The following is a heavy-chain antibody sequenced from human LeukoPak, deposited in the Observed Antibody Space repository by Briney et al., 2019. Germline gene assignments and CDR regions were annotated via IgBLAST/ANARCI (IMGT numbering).Heavy chain of an antibody. CDR3: ARHHDYGDYGCFDY. V-gene: IGHV5-51*01. D-gene: IGHD4-17*01. J-gene: IGHJ4*02. Sequence: GESLKISCKGSGYSFTSYWIGWVRPMPGKGLEWMGIINPGDSDTRYSPSFQGQVTISADKSIRTAYLQWSSLKASDTAIYYCARHHDYGDYGCFDYWGQGTLVTVSS. CDR2: INPGDSDT. CDR1: GYSFTSYW.